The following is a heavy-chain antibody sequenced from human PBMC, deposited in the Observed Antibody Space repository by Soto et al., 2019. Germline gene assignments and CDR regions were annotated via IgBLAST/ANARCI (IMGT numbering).Heavy chain of an antibody. D-gene: IGHD3-3*01. V-gene: IGHV1-18*01. Sequence: GASVKVSCKASGYTFTSYGISWVRQAPGQGLEWMGWISAYNGNTNYAQKLQGRVTMTTDTSTSTAYMELRSLRSDDTAVYYCARGPYDFWSGYSLGFDWFDPWGQGTLVTVSS. CDR1: GYTFTSYG. CDR2: ISAYNGNT. CDR3: ARGPYDFWSGYSLGFDWFDP. J-gene: IGHJ5*02.